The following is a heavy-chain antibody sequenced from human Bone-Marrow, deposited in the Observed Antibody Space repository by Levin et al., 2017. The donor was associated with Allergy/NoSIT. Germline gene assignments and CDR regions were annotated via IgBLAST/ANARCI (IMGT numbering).Heavy chain of an antibody. CDR1: GFTFSDAW. V-gene: IGHV3-15*07. Sequence: ASVRVSCAASGFTFSDAWMNWVRQAPGKGLEWVGHVKSKIDGGRTDYAAAVKGRFIISRDDSKATVHLQMNNLKTEDAGLYYCTTDYYDTSGSFVDYWGRGTRVTVST. CDR2: VKSKIDGGRT. CDR3: TTDYYDTSGSFVDY. D-gene: IGHD3-22*01. J-gene: IGHJ4*02.